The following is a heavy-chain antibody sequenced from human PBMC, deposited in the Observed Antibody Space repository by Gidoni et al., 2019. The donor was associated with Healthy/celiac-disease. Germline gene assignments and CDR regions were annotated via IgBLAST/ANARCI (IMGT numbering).Heavy chain of an antibody. CDR2: ISSSSSYI. CDR3: ASGDPPRRSDAFDI. Sequence: EAQLVESGGGWVKPGGSLRPSCAASGFTFSSYSMNWVRQAPGKGLGWVSSISSSSSYIYYANSVKGRFTISRDNAKNSLYLQMNSLRAEDTAVYYCASGDPPRRSDAFDIWGQGTMVTVSS. CDR1: GFTFSSYS. V-gene: IGHV3-21*01. D-gene: IGHD7-27*01. J-gene: IGHJ3*02.